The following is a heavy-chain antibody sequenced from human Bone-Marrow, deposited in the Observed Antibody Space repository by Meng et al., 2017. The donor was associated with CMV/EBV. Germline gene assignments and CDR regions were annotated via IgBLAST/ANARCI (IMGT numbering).Heavy chain of an antibody. J-gene: IGHJ4*02. V-gene: IGHV3-11*01. CDR3: VSPRRPVLPAAFDY. CDR2: IRNTGSTK. Sequence: GESLKISCAASGFTFSDYYMNWIRQAPGKGPEWVSFIRNTGSTKYYADSVKGRFTISRDNAKNTLYLQMNSLRVEDTAVYYCVSPRRPVLPAAFDYCGPGTLVTASS. CDR1: GFTFSDYY. D-gene: IGHD2-2*01.